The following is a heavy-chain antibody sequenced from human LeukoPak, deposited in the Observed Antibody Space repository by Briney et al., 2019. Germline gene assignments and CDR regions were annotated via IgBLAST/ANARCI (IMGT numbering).Heavy chain of an antibody. CDR2: ISSSGSTI. D-gene: IGHD3-10*01. CDR3: ARVGYYYGSGSTYGDLDY. V-gene: IGHV3-48*03. CDR1: GFTFSSYE. Sequence: GGSLRLSCAASGFTFSSYEMNWVRQAPGKGLEWVSYISSSGSTIYYADSVKGRFTISRDNAKNSLYLQMNSLRAEDTAVYYSARVGYYYGSGSTYGDLDYWGQGTLVTVSS. J-gene: IGHJ4*02.